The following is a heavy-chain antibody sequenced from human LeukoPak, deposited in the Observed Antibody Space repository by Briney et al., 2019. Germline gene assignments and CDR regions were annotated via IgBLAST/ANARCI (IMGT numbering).Heavy chain of an antibody. V-gene: IGHV4-34*01. CDR2: IYHSGST. Sequence: SETLSLTCAVYAGSFSNYYWSWVRQPPGKGLEWIGEIYHSGSTNYNPSLKSRVTISVDTSKNQFSLKLSSVTAADTAMYYCARGSFDYGDYQIFDYWGQGTLSPSPQ. CDR3: ARGSFDYGDYQIFDY. CDR1: AGSFSNYY. J-gene: IGHJ4*02. D-gene: IGHD4-17*01.